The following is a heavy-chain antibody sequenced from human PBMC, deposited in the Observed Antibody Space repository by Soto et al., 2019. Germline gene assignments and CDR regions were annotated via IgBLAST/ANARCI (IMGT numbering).Heavy chain of an antibody. CDR1: GFTFSDYY. Sequence: QVQLVESGGGLVKPGGSLRLSRAASGFTFSDYYMSWIRQAPGKGLEWVSYISSSSSYTNYADSVKGRFTISRDNAKNSLYLQMNSLRAEDTAVYYCARARHYYGSASLDYWGQGTLVTVSS. CDR2: ISSSSSYT. D-gene: IGHD3-10*01. CDR3: ARARHYYGSASLDY. V-gene: IGHV3-11*05. J-gene: IGHJ4*02.